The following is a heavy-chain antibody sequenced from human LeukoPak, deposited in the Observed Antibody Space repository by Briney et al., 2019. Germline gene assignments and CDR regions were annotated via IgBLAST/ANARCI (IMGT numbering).Heavy chain of an antibody. J-gene: IGHJ5*02. V-gene: IGHV4-38-2*02. D-gene: IGHD6-13*01. CDR3: ARDPEGGPSSWIPGWFDP. Sequence: SETLSLTCTVSGYSISSGYYWGWIRQPPGKGLEWIGSIYHSGSTYYNPSLKSRVTISVDTSKNQFSLRLSSVTAADTAIYYCARDPEGGPSSWIPGWFDPWGQGTLVTVSP. CDR2: IYHSGST. CDR1: GYSISSGYY.